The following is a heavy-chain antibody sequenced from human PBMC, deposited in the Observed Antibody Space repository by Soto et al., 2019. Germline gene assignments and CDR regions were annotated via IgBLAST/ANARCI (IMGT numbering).Heavy chain of an antibody. CDR3: VKGIGIYLVLDD. Sequence: PGGSLRLSCAASGFTFSNYGMYWVRQAPGKGLGWVAFISYDGSSKFYADPMKGRHTISRDNSKNTLYLQMNGLRAEDTAVYYCVKGIGIYLVLDDWVQGTLVTVSS. J-gene: IGHJ4*02. CDR2: ISYDGSSK. CDR1: GFTFSNYG. D-gene: IGHD3-3*01. V-gene: IGHV3-30*18.